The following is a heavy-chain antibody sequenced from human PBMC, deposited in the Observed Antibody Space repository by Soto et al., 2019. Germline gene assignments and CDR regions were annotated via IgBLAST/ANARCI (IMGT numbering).Heavy chain of an antibody. CDR1: GYTFTGYY. J-gene: IGHJ4*02. CDR3: ARAAYYDSSGYYANDY. V-gene: IGHV1-2*02. CDR2: INPNSGGT. D-gene: IGHD3-22*01. Sequence: ASVKVSCKASGYTFTGYYMHWVRQAPGQGLEWMGWINPNSGGTNYAQKFQGRVTMTRDTSISTAYMELSRLRSDDTAVYYCARAAYYDSSGYYANDYWGQGXLVTVYS.